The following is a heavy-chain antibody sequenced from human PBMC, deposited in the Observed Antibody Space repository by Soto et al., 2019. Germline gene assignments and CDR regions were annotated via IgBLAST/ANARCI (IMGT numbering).Heavy chain of an antibody. CDR1: GGSISRYY. J-gene: IGHJ6*03. CDR3: ARQITFWVTTPYYYMDV. Sequence: SETLSLTCTVSGGSISRYYWSWIRQPPGKGLEWIGYIYYSGSTNYNPSLKSRVTISVDTPKNQFSLKLSSVTAADTAVYYCARQITFWVTTPYYYMDVWGKGTTVTVSS. CDR2: IYYSGST. V-gene: IGHV4-59*08. D-gene: IGHD4-17*01.